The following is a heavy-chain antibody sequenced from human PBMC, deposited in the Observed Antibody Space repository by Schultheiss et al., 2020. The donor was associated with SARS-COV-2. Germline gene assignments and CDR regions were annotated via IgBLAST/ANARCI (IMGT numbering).Heavy chain of an antibody. J-gene: IGHJ4*02. V-gene: IGHV3-NL1*01. Sequence: GESLKISCAASGFTFSSYAMHWVRQAPGKGLEWVSVIYSGGSTYYADSVKGRFTISRDNSKNTLYLQMNSLKTEDTAVYYCTTVPYCSGGSCYPPFDYWGQGTLVTVSS. D-gene: IGHD2-15*01. CDR1: GFTFSSYA. CDR2: IYSGGST. CDR3: TTVPYCSGGSCYPPFDY.